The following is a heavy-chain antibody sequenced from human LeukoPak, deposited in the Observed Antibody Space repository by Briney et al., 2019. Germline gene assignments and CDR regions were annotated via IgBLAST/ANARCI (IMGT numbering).Heavy chain of an antibody. V-gene: IGHV3-74*01. D-gene: IGHD1-26*01. J-gene: IGHJ4*02. CDR3: ASSIGGADDY. Sequence: PGGSLRLSCAASGFTFSASWMHSVRQAPGKGLLWLSRINGLGNNTRYADSVEGRFTISRDNARNTLYLHLKGLRVDDTAVYYCASSIGGADDYWGQGTLVTVSS. CDR2: INGLGNNT. CDR1: GFTFSASW.